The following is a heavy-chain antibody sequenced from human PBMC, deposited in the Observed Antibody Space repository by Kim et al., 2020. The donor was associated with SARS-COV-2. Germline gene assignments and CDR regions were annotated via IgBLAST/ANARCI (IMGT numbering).Heavy chain of an antibody. Sequence: SETLSLTCTVSGGSVSSGSYYWSWLRQPAGKGLEWVGCIYTSGITYYNPSLESRVTISLDTSRNQFSLRLSSVTAADTAVYYCARAGSGWFSGFYPCGLDVWRQGNTVTVST. D-gene: IGHD6-13*01. CDR2: IYTSGIT. CDR1: GGSVSSGSYY. CDR3: ARAGSGWFSGFYPCGLDV. J-gene: IGHJ6*01. V-gene: IGHV4-61*10.